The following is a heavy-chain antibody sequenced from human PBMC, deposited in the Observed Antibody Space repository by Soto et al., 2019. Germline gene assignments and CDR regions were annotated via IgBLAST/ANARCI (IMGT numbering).Heavy chain of an antibody. CDR2: IFNSGST. Sequence: SETLSLTCTVSGGSISSGGFYWSWIRPHPGKGLDWIGYIFNSGSTHYNPSLKSRVTMSVDTSKNQFSLRLNSVTAADTAVYYCARTGTTSAGHFDYWGQGTLVTVSS. CDR1: GGSISSGGFY. CDR3: ARTGTTSAGHFDY. D-gene: IGHD1-7*01. V-gene: IGHV4-31*03. J-gene: IGHJ4*02.